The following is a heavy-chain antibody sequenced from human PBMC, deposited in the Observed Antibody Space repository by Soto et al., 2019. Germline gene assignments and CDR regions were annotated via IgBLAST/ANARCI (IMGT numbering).Heavy chain of an antibody. CDR2: VSAYNGNT. V-gene: IGHV1-18*01. D-gene: IGHD2-8*01. J-gene: IGHJ3*02. CDR1: GYSFINYD. CDR3: ARDFNCTRRCIDVFDI. Sequence: QVQLVQSGAEVKKPGASVKVSCKASGYSFINYDISWVRQAPGQGLEWMGWVSAYNGNTNYAQKFQGRGTMTTDKSTSTAYMELRSLRSDDTAVYYCARDFNCTRRCIDVFDIWGQGTMVTVSS.